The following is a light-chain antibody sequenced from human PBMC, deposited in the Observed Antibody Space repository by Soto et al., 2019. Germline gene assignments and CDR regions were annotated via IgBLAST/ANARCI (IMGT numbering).Light chain of an antibody. J-gene: IGKJ4*01. CDR2: AAS. Sequence: IQLTQSPSSLSASVGDRVTITCRASQGISSYLVWYQQKPGRAPKLLIYAASTLQSGVPSRFSGSASGTEFTLTINSLQPEDFATYYCQQLNSYPLTFGGGTKVDNK. V-gene: IGKV1-9*01. CDR3: QQLNSYPLT. CDR1: QGISSY.